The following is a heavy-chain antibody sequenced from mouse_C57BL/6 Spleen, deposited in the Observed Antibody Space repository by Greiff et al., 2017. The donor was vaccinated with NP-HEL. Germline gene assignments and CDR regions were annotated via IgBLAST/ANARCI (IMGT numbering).Heavy chain of an antibody. CDR1: GYTFTSYW. J-gene: IGHJ2*01. D-gene: IGHD2-2*01. Sequence: QVQLQQPGAELVRPGSSVKLSCKASGYTFTSYWMHWVKQRPIQGLEWIGNIDPSDSETHYNQKFKDKATLTVDKSSSTAYMQLSSLTSEDSAVYYCARDRDGYERFDYWGQGTTLTVSS. V-gene: IGHV1-52*01. CDR2: IDPSDSET. CDR3: ARDRDGYERFDY.